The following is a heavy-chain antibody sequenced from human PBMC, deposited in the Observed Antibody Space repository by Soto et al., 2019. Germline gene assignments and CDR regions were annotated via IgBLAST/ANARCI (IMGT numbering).Heavy chain of an antibody. D-gene: IGHD3-22*01. CDR1: GFTFSSYA. CDR3: ARDHSGYSLDY. V-gene: IGHV3-30-3*01. J-gene: IGHJ4*02. Sequence: GGSLRLSCAASGFTFSSYAMHWVRQAPGKGLEWVAVISYDGSNKYYADSVKGRFTISRDNSKNTLYLQMNSLRAEDTAVYYCARDHSGYSLDYWGQGTLVTVSS. CDR2: ISYDGSNK.